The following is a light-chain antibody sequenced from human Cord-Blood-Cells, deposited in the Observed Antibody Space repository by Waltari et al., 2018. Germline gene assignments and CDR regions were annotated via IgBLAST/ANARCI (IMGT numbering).Light chain of an antibody. CDR1: QSVSSY. V-gene: IGKV3-11*01. CDR2: DAS. Sequence: EIVLTQSPATLSLSPGERATLSCRASQSVSSYLAWYQQKPGQAPRLLIYDASNMATGIPARLSGSGSGTDFTLTISSLEPEDFAVYYCQQRSNWPPITFGQGTRLEIK. CDR3: QQRSNWPPIT. J-gene: IGKJ5*01.